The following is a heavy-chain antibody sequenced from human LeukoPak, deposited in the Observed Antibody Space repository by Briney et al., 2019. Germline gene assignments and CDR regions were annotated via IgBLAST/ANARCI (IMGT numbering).Heavy chain of an antibody. CDR1: GGSISSYY. V-gene: IGHV4-34*01. CDR3: ARHLRIVGTSMAWFDP. Sequence: SETLSLTCTVSGGSISSYYWSWIRQPPGKGLEWIGEINHSGSTNYNPSLRSRVTISVDTSKNQFSLKLSSVTAADTAVYYCARHLRIVGTSMAWFDPWGQGTLVTVSS. CDR2: INHSGST. J-gene: IGHJ5*02. D-gene: IGHD1-26*01.